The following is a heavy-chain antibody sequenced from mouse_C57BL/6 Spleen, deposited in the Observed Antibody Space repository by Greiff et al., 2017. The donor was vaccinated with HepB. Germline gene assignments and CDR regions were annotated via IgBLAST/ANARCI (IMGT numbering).Heavy chain of an antibody. V-gene: IGHV1-80*01. CDR3: ARGSYGSSPSFDY. CDR2: IYPGDGDT. D-gene: IGHD1-1*01. Sequence: VQLQQSGAELVKPGASVKISCKASGYAFSSYWMNWVKQRPGKGLEWIGQIYPGDGDTNYNGKFKGKATLTADKSSSTAYMQLSSLTSEDSAVYFCARGSYGSSPSFDYWGQGTTLTVSS. J-gene: IGHJ2*01. CDR1: GYAFSSYW.